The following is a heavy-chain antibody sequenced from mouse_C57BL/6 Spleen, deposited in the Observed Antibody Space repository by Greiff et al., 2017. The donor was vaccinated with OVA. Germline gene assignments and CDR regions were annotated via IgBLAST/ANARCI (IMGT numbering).Heavy chain of an antibody. V-gene: IGHV1-64*01. CDR3: ARNLYDGSSYD. Sequence: QVQLQQPGAELVKPGASVKLSCKASGYTFTSYWMHWVKQRPGQGLEWIGMIHPNSGSTNYNEKFKSKATLTVDKSSSTAYMQLSSLTSEDSAVYYCARNLYDGSSYDWGQGTTLTVSS. CDR2: IHPNSGST. CDR1: GYTFTSYW. D-gene: IGHD1-1*01. J-gene: IGHJ2*01.